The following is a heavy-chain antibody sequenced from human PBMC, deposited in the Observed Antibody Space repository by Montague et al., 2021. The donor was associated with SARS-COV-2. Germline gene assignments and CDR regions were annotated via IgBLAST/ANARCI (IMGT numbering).Heavy chain of an antibody. CDR3: AKTHRYYNRNFDY. Sequence: SLRLSCAASGFTFSSYAMTWVRQAPGKGLEWVSIIYSGGSSTYYXXSVKGRFTISRDNSKNTLYLQMNSMIAEDTAVYYCAKTHRYYNRNFDYWGQGTLVTVSS. J-gene: IGHJ4*02. CDR1: GFTFSSYA. CDR2: IYSGGSST. D-gene: IGHD3-22*01. V-gene: IGHV3-23*03.